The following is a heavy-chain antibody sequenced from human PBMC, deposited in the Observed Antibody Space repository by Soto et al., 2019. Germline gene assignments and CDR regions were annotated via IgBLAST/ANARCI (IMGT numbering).Heavy chain of an antibody. Sequence: SVKVSCKASGATFSSYAINWVRQAPGQGLEWMGGIIPIFGTANYAQKFQGRVTITTDKSTSTAYMELSSLRSEDTAVYYFARDQDFGVVRSVYYGMGVWGQGTTVTVSS. CDR1: GATFSSYA. V-gene: IGHV1-69*05. CDR3: ARDQDFGVVRSVYYGMGV. J-gene: IGHJ6*02. D-gene: IGHD3-3*01. CDR2: IIPIFGTA.